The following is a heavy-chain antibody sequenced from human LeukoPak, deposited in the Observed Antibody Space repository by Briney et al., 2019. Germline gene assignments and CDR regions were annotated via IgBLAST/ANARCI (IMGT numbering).Heavy chain of an antibody. Sequence: GGSLRLSCAASGFTFSSYSMNWVRQAPGKGLEWVSSISSSSSYIYYADSMKGRFTISRDNAKNSLYLQMNSLRAEDTAVYYCARDLGWNYDILTPLYFDYWGQGTLVTVSS. CDR1: GFTFSSYS. CDR3: ARDLGWNYDILTPLYFDY. J-gene: IGHJ4*02. V-gene: IGHV3-21*01. CDR2: ISSSSSYI. D-gene: IGHD3-9*01.